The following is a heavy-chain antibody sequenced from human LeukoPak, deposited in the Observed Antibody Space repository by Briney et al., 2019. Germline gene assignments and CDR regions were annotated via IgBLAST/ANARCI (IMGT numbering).Heavy chain of an antibody. D-gene: IGHD2-15*01. CDR2: INHSGST. CDR3: ARQDDGFDY. J-gene: IGHJ4*02. Sequence: SGTLSLTCPVYGGAFSGYYMSWIRQPPGKGLEWIGEINHSGSTNYNPSLKSRVTISVDTSKNQFSLKLSSVTAADTAVYYCARQDDGFDYWGQGTLVTVSS. V-gene: IGHV4-34*01. CDR1: GGAFSGYY.